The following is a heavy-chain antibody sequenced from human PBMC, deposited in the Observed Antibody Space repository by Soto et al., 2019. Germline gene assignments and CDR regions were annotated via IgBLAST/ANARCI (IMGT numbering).Heavy chain of an antibody. CDR3: AYSSTPFDY. D-gene: IGHD6-13*01. Sequence: PGGSLRLSCAVSGFTFSDYWMSWVRQAPGEGLEWVSAISGSGGSTYYADSVKGRFTIPRDNSKNTLYLQMNSLRAEDTAVYYCAYSSTPFDYWGQGTLVTVSS. J-gene: IGHJ4*02. V-gene: IGHV3-23*01. CDR2: ISGSGGST. CDR1: GFTFSDYW.